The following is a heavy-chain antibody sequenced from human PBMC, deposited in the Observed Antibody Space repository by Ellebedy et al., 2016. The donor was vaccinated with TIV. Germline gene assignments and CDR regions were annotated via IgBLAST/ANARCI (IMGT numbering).Heavy chain of an antibody. Sequence: MPSETLSLTCVISGDSVSSNRAAWNWIRQSPSRGLEWLGRTYYRSTWYSDYAVSVKSRITINPDTSKNQFSLQLKSVTPEDTAVYYCARQDRTQYYYYGLNVWGQGTTVTVSS. CDR1: GDSVSSNRAA. CDR3: ARQDRTQYYYYGLNV. D-gene: IGHD2-15*01. CDR2: TYYRSTWYS. V-gene: IGHV6-1*01. J-gene: IGHJ6*02.